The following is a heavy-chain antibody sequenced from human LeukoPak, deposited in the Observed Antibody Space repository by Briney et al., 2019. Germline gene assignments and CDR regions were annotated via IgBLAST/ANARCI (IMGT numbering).Heavy chain of an antibody. V-gene: IGHV3-23*01. CDR3: ARDLPLLLWRDKDAFDI. J-gene: IGHJ3*02. CDR1: GFTFSSYA. Sequence: PGGSLRLSCAASGFTFSSYAMSWVRQAPGKGLEWVSAISGSGGSTYYADSVKGRFTISRDNSKNTLYLQMNSLRAEDTAVYYCARDLPLLLWRDKDAFDIWGQGTMVTVSS. CDR2: ISGSGGST. D-gene: IGHD3-10*01.